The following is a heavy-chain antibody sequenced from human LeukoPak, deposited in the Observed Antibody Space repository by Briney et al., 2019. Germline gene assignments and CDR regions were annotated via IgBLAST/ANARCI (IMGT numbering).Heavy chain of an antibody. CDR1: GGSISSYY. Sequence: EPSETLSLTCTVSGGSISSYYWGWIRQPPGKGLEWIGYLYYSGSTNYNPSLKSRVTISVDTSKNQFSPKLSSVTAADTAVYYCARQVYSGYDYYFDYWGQGTLVTVSS. V-gene: IGHV4-59*01. J-gene: IGHJ4*02. CDR3: ARQVYSGYDYYFDY. D-gene: IGHD5-12*01. CDR2: LYYSGST.